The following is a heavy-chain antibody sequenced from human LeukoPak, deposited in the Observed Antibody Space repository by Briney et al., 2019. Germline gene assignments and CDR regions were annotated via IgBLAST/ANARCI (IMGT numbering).Heavy chain of an antibody. V-gene: IGHV3-9*01. D-gene: IGHD3-16*01. Sequence: GGSLRLSCAASGFTFGDYAMHWVRHAPGKGLEWVSGISWNSVSLDYVDSVKGRFTISRDNAKNSLYLQMSNLRAEDTAVYFCARGGGLDVWGQGATVTVSS. CDR3: ARGGGLDV. CDR2: ISWNSVSL. J-gene: IGHJ6*02. CDR1: GFTFGDYA.